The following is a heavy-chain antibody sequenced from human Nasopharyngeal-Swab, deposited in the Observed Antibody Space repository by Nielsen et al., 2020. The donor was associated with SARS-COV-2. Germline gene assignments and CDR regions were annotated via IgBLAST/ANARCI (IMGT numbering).Heavy chain of an antibody. V-gene: IGHV3-30*03. D-gene: IGHD2-2*01. CDR2: ISYDGSNK. CDR3: ALLGVVPAATLDY. Sequence: GESLKISCAASGFTFSSYGMHWVRQAPGKGLEWVAVISYDGSNKYYADSVKGRFTISRGNSKNTLYLQMNSLRAEDTAVYYCALLGVVPAATLDYWGQGTLVTVSS. J-gene: IGHJ4*02. CDR1: GFTFSSYG.